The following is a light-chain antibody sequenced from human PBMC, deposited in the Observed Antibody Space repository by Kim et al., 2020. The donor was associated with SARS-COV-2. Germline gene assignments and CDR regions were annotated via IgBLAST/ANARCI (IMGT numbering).Light chain of an antibody. CDR3: AAWDDSLSGRV. V-gene: IGLV1-47*01. CDR2: RNN. CDR1: HSNIGSKY. Sequence: GESGNISCSGTHSNIGSKYVYWYQQHPGTAPKLLIYRNNQRPSGVPDRFSGSKSGTSASLAISGLRSEDEADYYCAAWDDSLSGRVFGGGTQLTVL. J-gene: IGLJ3*02.